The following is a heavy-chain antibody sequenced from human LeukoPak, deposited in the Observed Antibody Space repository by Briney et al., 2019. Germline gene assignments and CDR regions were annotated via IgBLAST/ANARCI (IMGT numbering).Heavy chain of an antibody. CDR3: ARADGTSWGNFDY. Sequence: GESLKISCKASGYTFSSYWIALGRQMPGKGVEWMRIIYPGDSDTRYCPSFQGQVTISADKFITTAYLQWSGLRASDTGMYCCARADGTSWGNFDYWGQGTLVTVSS. J-gene: IGHJ4*02. D-gene: IGHD6-13*01. CDR1: GYTFSSYW. V-gene: IGHV5-51*01. CDR2: IYPGDSDT.